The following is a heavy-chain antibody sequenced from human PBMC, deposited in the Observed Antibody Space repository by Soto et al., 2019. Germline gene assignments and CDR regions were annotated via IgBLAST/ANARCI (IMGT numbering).Heavy chain of an antibody. V-gene: IGHV3-21*01. J-gene: IGHJ4*02. CDR3: ARDTKMLAPLIYMDH. CDR1: GFTFNIYS. Sequence: GGSLRLSCAASGFTFNIYSMNWVRQAPGKGLEWVSSISSRSSNIDYADSVKGRFTIFRDNANNSLYLQMNNLSADDTAVYYCARDTKMLAPLIYMDHWGRGTLVTVSS. D-gene: IGHD3-22*01. CDR2: ISSRSSNI.